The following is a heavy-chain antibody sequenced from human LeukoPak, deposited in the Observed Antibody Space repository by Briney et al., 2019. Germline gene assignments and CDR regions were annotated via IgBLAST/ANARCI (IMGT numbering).Heavy chain of an antibody. CDR1: GDSNSCCY. CDR3: VRQGYNYGAFNA. Sequence: SDTLSLTCAVSGDSNSCCYWTWIRQSAEKGLEWIGRVFISGSTNYNPSLQGRVTMSVDRSKSQFSLRLSSVTAADTAVYYCVRQGYNYGAFNAWGQGTLVTVSS. CDR2: VFISGST. J-gene: IGHJ4*02. V-gene: IGHV4-4*07. D-gene: IGHD5-18*01.